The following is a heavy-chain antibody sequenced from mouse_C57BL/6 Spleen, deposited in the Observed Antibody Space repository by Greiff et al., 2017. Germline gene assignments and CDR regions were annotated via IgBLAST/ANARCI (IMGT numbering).Heavy chain of an antibody. Sequence: QVQLQQPGAELVKPGASVKLSCKASGYTFTSYWMHWVKQRPGQGLEWIGMIHPNSGSTNYNEKFKSKATLTVDKSSSTAYMQLSSLTSEDSAVYYCAREATTDAMDYWGQGTSVTVSS. D-gene: IGHD1-1*01. CDR1: GYTFTSYW. CDR3: AREATTDAMDY. J-gene: IGHJ4*01. CDR2: IHPNSGST. V-gene: IGHV1-64*01.